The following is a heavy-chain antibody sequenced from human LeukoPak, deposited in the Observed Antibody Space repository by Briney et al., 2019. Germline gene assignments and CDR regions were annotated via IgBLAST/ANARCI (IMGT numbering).Heavy chain of an antibody. V-gene: IGHV1-18*01. CDR3: ASGGAAAGDDAFDI. CDR1: GYTFTSYG. CDR2: ISAYNGNT. D-gene: IGHD6-13*01. J-gene: IGHJ3*02. Sequence: ASVKVSCKASGYTFTSYGISWVRQAPGQGLEWMGWISAYNGNTNYAQKLQGRVTMTTDTSTSTACMELRSLRSEDTAVYYCASGGAAAGDDAFDIWGQGTMVTVSS.